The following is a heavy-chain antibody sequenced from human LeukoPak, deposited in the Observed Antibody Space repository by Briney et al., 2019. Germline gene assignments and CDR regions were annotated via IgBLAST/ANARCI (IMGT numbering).Heavy chain of an antibody. V-gene: IGHV4-59*12. Sequence: SETLSLTCSVSGGSISSYYWSWIRQPPGKGLEWIGYIYYSGSTNYNPSLKSRVTISVDTSKNQFSLKLSSVTAADTAVYYCARDICGYNYGCFDSWGQGTLVTVSS. D-gene: IGHD5-18*01. J-gene: IGHJ4*02. CDR1: GGSISSYY. CDR3: ARDICGYNYGCFDS. CDR2: IYYSGST.